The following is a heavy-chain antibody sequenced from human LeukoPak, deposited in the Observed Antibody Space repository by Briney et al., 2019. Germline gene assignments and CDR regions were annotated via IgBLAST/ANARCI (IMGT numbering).Heavy chain of an antibody. Sequence: PGGSLRLSCAASGFTFSSYAMHWVRQAPGKGLEWVAVISYDGGNKYYADSVKGRFTISRDNSKNTLYLQMNSLRAEDTAVYYCARDRDYDILTGYPYLIDYWGQGTLVTVSS. CDR2: ISYDGGNK. CDR3: ARDRDYDILTGYPYLIDY. V-gene: IGHV3-30*04. J-gene: IGHJ4*02. D-gene: IGHD3-9*01. CDR1: GFTFSSYA.